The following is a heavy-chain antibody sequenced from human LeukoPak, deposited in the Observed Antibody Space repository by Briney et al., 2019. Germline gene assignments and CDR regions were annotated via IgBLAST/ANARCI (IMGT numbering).Heavy chain of an antibody. Sequence: GESLKISCKGSGYSFTNYWIGWARQMSGKGLEWMGIIYPGDSDTTYSPSFQGQVTISADKSINTAYLQWSSLKASDTAMYYCARHSDAAMVVDYWGQGTLVTVSS. D-gene: IGHD5-18*01. CDR3: ARHSDAAMVVDY. CDR1: GYSFTNYW. CDR2: IYPGDSDT. V-gene: IGHV5-51*01. J-gene: IGHJ4*02.